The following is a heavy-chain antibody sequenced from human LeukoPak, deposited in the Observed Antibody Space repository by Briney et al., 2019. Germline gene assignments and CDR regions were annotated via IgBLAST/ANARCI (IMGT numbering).Heavy chain of an antibody. CDR2: IYSGGST. Sequence: GGSLRLSCAASGFTVSSNYMSWVRQAPGKGLEWVSVIYSGGSTYYADSVRGRFTISRDNSKNTLYLQMNSLRAEDTAVYYCASLSARTGDDYWGQGTLVTVSS. CDR3: ASLSARTGDDY. CDR1: GFTVSSNY. D-gene: IGHD3-10*01. V-gene: IGHV3-53*05. J-gene: IGHJ4*02.